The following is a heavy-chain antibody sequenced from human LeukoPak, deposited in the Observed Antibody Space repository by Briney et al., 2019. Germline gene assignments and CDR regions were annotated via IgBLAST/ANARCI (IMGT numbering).Heavy chain of an antibody. D-gene: IGHD6-13*01. Sequence: PGESLRISCKGSGYSFTSYWISWVRQMPGKGLEWMGRIDPSDSYTNYSPSFQGHVTISADKSISTAYLQWSSLKASDTAMYYCARHEVIAAAGMIKQVWLGYWGQGTLVTVSS. CDR2: IDPSDSYT. J-gene: IGHJ4*02. CDR1: GYSFTSYW. CDR3: ARHEVIAAAGMIKQVWLGY. V-gene: IGHV5-10-1*01.